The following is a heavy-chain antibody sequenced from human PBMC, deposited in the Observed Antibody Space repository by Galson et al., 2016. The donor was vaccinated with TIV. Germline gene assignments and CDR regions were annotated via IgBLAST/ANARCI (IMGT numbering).Heavy chain of an antibody. CDR3: ARGSSWSPFYGMDV. D-gene: IGHD6-13*01. CDR2: INAGDGST. V-gene: IGHV1-3*01. J-gene: IGHJ6*02. Sequence: SVKVSCKASGYTFTTYGTHWVRQAPGHRLEWMGWINAGDGSTKYSQNFQGRLSITTDTSATTAYMELSSLRSEDTAVYFCARGSSWSPFYGMDVWGQGTRSSSP. CDR1: GYTFTTYG.